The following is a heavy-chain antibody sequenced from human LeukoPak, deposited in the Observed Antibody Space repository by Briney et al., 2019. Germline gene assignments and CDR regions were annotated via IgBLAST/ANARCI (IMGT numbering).Heavy chain of an antibody. CDR3: ARGARMNCSGDTCHPGDY. D-gene: IGHD2-15*01. CDR2: INPNSGDT. CDR1: GYTFTGYY. V-gene: IGHV1-2*02. Sequence: GASVKVSCKASGYTFTGYYMHWVRQAPGQGLEWMGWINPNSGDTNYAQKFQDRVTMTRDTSMRTAYMELGRLRPDDAATYYCARGARMNCSGDTCHPGDYWGQGTLVTVSS. J-gene: IGHJ4*02.